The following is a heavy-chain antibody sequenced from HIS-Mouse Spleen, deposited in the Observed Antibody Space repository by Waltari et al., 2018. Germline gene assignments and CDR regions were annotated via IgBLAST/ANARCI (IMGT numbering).Heavy chain of an antibody. CDR1: VRSISSSSYY. CDR2: IYYSGST. J-gene: IGHJ4*02. D-gene: IGHD4-17*01. Sequence: QLQLQESGPGLVKHSETLSLTCTVSVRSISSSSYYWGWIRQPPGKGLEWIGSIYYSGSTYYNPSLKSRVTISVDTSKNQFSLKLSSVTAADTAVYYCAYGDYFDYWGQGTLVTVSS. V-gene: IGHV4-39*01. CDR3: AYGDYFDY.